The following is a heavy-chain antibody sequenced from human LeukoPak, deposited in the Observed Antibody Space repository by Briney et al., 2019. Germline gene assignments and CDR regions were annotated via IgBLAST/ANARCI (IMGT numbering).Heavy chain of an antibody. Sequence: GGSLRLSCAASGFTLASYWMHWVRQAPGKGLVWVSSINLDGSTTNYADSVKGRFTISRDSAKNTLYLQMNSLRAEDTAVYYCARDNYYYYLDVWGKGTTVTVSS. CDR1: GFTLASYW. V-gene: IGHV3-74*01. CDR2: INLDGSTT. CDR3: ARDNYYYYLDV. D-gene: IGHD3-10*01. J-gene: IGHJ6*03.